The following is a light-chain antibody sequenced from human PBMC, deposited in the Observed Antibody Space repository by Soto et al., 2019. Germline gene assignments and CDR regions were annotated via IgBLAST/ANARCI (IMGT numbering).Light chain of an antibody. J-gene: IGKJ1*01. Sequence: DIQMTLSPSTLSASVGDRVTITCRASQSISSWLAWYQQKPVKAPKLLIYDASSLESGVPSRFSGSGSGTEFTLTISSLQPDDFATYYCQQYNIYWKTLGQGTKVEIK. CDR3: QQYNIYWKT. CDR2: DAS. V-gene: IGKV1-5*01. CDR1: QSISSW.